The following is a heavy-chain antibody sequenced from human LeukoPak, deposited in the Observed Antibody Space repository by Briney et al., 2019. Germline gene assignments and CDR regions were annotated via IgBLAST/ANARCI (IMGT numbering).Heavy chain of an antibody. D-gene: IGHD3-10*01. CDR3: ARDPALLWFGEIDY. CDR2: INAGNGNT. Sequence: ASVKVSCKASGYTFTSYAMHWVRQAPGQRLEWMGWINAGNGNTKHSQKFQGRVTITRDTSASTAYMELSSLRSEDTAVYYCARDPALLWFGEIDYWGQGTLVTVSS. CDR1: GYTFTSYA. J-gene: IGHJ4*02. V-gene: IGHV1-3*01.